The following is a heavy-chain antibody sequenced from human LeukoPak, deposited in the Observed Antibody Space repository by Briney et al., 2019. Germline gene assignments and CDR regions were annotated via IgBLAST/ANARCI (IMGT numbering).Heavy chain of an antibody. D-gene: IGHD1-26*01. CDR2: IRFDGTNK. Sequence: GESLKIPCAASGFTFNMYGMHWVRQAPGEGPEWLTFIRFDGTNKYYANSVKGRFTISRDNSMNTVYLQMNSLRAEDTALYYCVRTPYSGSAPRYYYMDVWGKGTTVTVS. V-gene: IGHV3-30*02. CDR3: VRTPYSGSAPRYYYMDV. J-gene: IGHJ6*03. CDR1: GFTFNMYG.